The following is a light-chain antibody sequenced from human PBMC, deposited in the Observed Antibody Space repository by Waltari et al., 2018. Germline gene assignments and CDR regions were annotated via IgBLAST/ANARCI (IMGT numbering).Light chain of an antibody. Sequence: SYELTQPPSVSVSPGQTASITCSGVKLPTRYVCWYQHQSGQAPVLVMYEDKKRPSRIPERFSGSNSGNTATLTISGTQPIDEAEYYCQAWDDRTVVFGGGTKLTVL. CDR1: KLPTRY. J-gene: IGLJ2*01. CDR2: EDK. CDR3: QAWDDRTVV. V-gene: IGLV3-1*01.